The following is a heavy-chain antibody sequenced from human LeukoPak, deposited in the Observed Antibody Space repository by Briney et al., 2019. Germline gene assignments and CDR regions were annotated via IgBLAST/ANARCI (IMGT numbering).Heavy chain of an antibody. J-gene: IGHJ4*02. CDR3: TRDGDYYDSSGYFDY. CDR1: GLTFGDYA. CDR2: IRSKAYGGTT. Sequence: GGSLRLSCTASGLTFGDYAMSWVRQAPGKGLEWVGFIRSKAYGGTTEYAASVKGRFTISRDDSKSIAYLQMNSLKTEDTAVYYCTRDGDYYDSSGYFDYWGQGTLVTVSS. V-gene: IGHV3-49*04. D-gene: IGHD3-22*01.